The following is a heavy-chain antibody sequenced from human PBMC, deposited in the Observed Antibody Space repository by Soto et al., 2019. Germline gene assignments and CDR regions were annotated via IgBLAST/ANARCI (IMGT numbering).Heavy chain of an antibody. CDR1: GFTFSSYA. Sequence: QVQLVESGGGVVQPGRSLRLSCAASGFTFSSYAMNWVRQAPGKGLEWVAVISYDGSDKYYADAVEGRFTISRDNSKNTLYLQMNSLRPEDTAVYFCARDSSVVVTATCDYWGQGTLVTVSS. V-gene: IGHV3-30-3*01. CDR3: ARDSSVVVTATCDY. J-gene: IGHJ4*02. D-gene: IGHD2-21*02. CDR2: ISYDGSDK.